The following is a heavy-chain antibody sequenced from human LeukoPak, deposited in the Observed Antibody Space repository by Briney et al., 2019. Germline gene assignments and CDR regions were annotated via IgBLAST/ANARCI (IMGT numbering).Heavy chain of an antibody. CDR3: ARDRGFITA. CDR2: VKQDGSEK. J-gene: IGHJ4*02. V-gene: IGHV3-7*01. Sequence: PGGSLRLSCAASGFTFSSYWMSWFRQAPGKGLKWVANVKQDGSEKYYVDSVKGRFTISRDNAKNSLYLQMNSLRAEDTAVYYCARDRGFITAGGQGTLVTVSS. CDR1: GFTFSSYW. D-gene: IGHD3-10*01.